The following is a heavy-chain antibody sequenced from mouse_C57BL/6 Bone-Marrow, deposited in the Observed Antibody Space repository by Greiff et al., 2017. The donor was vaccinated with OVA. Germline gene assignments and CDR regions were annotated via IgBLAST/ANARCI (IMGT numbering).Heavy chain of an antibody. Sequence: QVQLQQPGAELARPGASVKLSCKASGYTFTSYGISWVKQRTGQGLEWIGEIYPRSGNTYYNEKFKGKATLTADKSSSTAYMELRSLTSEDSAVYFCARPAYYSNLFADWGQGTLVTVSA. CDR3: ARPAYYSNLFAD. D-gene: IGHD2-5*01. V-gene: IGHV1-81*01. CDR2: IYPRSGNT. J-gene: IGHJ3*01. CDR1: GYTFTSYG.